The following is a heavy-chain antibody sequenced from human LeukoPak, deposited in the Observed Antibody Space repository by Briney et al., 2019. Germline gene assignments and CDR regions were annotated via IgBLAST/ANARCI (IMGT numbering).Heavy chain of an antibody. V-gene: IGHV1-2*02. J-gene: IGHJ4*02. CDR1: GYTFTSYY. D-gene: IGHD3-22*01. Sequence: GASVKVSCKASGYTFTSYYMHWVRQAPGQGLEWMGWINPNSGGTNYAQKFQGRVTMTRDTSISTAYMELSRLRSDDTAVYYCARDYYDSSGYPERIDYWGQGTLVTVSS. CDR2: INPNSGGT. CDR3: ARDYYDSSGYPERIDY.